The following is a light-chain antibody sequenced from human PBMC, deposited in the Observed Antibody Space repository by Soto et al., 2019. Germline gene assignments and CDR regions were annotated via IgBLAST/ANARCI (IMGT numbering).Light chain of an antibody. CDR3: QQYKSYPWT. V-gene: IGKV1-5*03. J-gene: IGKJ1*01. CDR2: KAS. CDR1: QRVXIS. Sequence: IQLTQSASSLSASVGDGVTITCRASQRVXISFNWYQQRPGKAPKLLXDKASSLERGGPSRLSGSGSGTEFTLTISSLQPDDFATYYCQQYKSYPWTFGQGTKVDIK.